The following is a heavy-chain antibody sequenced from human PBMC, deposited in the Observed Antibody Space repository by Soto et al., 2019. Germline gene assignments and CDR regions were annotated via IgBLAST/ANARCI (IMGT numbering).Heavy chain of an antibody. Sequence: QVQLQESGPGLMKPSETLSLTCTVSGGSISGYYWSWLRQPPGKGPEWIGYIHYSGSTSYNSSLRSRVTISEDTSKNQLSLSLTSVTATDTAVYYCARHGSGTYDYWGQGTLVTVSS. J-gene: IGHJ4*02. CDR1: GGSISGYY. V-gene: IGHV4-59*08. CDR3: ARHGSGTYDY. CDR2: IHYSGST. D-gene: IGHD1-26*01.